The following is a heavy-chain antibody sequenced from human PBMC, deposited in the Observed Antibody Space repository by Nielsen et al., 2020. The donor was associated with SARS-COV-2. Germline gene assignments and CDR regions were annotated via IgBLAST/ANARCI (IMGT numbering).Heavy chain of an antibody. D-gene: IGHD2-21*01. J-gene: IGHJ6*02. V-gene: IGHV3-48*04. Sequence: GESLKISCAASGFTFSSYNMNWVRQAPGKGLEWVSYISSSGSTIYYADSVKGRFTISRDNAKNSLYLQMNSLRAEDTAVYYCARGGEGYYYYYGMDVWGQGTTVTVSS. CDR1: GFTFSSYN. CDR3: ARGGEGYYYYYGMDV. CDR2: ISSSGSTI.